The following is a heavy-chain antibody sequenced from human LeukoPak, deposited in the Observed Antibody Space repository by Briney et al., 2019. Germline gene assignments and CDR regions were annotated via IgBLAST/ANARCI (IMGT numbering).Heavy chain of an antibody. CDR3: AREPKLYDSSGYPFDY. V-gene: IGHV3-66*01. J-gene: IGHJ4*02. CDR1: GFTVSSNY. D-gene: IGHD3-22*01. CDR2: IYSGGST. Sequence: PGGSLRLSCAASGFTVSSNYMSWVRQAPGKGLEWVSVIYSGGSTYYADSVKGRFTISGDNSKNTLYLQMNSLRAEDTAVYYCAREPKLYDSSGYPFDYWGQGTLVTV.